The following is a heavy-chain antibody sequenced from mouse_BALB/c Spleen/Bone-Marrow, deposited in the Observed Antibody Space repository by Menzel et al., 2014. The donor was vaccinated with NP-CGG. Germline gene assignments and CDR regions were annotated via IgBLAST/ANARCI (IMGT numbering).Heavy chain of an antibody. CDR2: IDPYNGGT. D-gene: IGHD4-1*01. V-gene: IGHV1S135*01. J-gene: IGHJ1*01. Sequence: IDPYNGGTSYNQKFKGKATLTVDKSSSTAFMHLNSLTSEDSAVYYCARPPNWDDWYFDVWGAGTTVTVSS. CDR3: ARPPNWDDWYFDV.